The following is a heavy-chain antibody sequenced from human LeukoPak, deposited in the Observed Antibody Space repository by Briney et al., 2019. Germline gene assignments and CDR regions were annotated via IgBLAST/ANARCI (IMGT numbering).Heavy chain of an antibody. CDR2: VSYSGST. D-gene: IGHD3-10*01. CDR3: ARAPLVLLWFGEPNSGAFDI. CDR1: GGSITSGRFY. V-gene: IGHV4-31*03. J-gene: IGHJ3*02. Sequence: SETLSLTCTLSGGSITSGRFYWTWIRQHPQRGLEWIGYVSYSGSTNCNSSLKSRLTISADTSRNQFYLRLTSVTAADTAVYFCARAPLVLLWFGEPNSGAFDIWGQGTMVTVSS.